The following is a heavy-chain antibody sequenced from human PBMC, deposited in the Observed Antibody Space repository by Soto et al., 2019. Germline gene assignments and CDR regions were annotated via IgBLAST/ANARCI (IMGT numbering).Heavy chain of an antibody. J-gene: IGHJ6*03. CDR3: ARGLILWFGELSRRGGYYYYMDV. V-gene: IGHV4-34*01. CDR1: GGSFSGYQ. Sequence: SETLSLTCAVYGGSFSGYQWTWIRQTPGKGLEWIGEINDSGNINYNPSLKSRVTILIDTAKKQISLKLSSVTAADTAVYYCARGLILWFGELSRRGGYYYYMDVWGKGTTVTVSS. CDR2: INDSGNI. D-gene: IGHD3-10*01.